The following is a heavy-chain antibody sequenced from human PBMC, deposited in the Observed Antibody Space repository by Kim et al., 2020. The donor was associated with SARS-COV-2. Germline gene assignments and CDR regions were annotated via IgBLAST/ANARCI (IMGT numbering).Heavy chain of an antibody. V-gene: IGHV3-30*18. CDR3: AKDEAPYDFWSGYYLIDY. CDR2: ISYDGSNK. J-gene: IGHJ4*02. D-gene: IGHD3-3*01. CDR1: GFTFSSYG. Sequence: GGSLRLSCAASGFTFSSYGMHWVRQAPGKGLEWVAVISYDGSNKYYADSVKGRFTISRDNSKNTLYLQMNSLRAEDTAVYYCAKDEAPYDFWSGYYLIDYWGQGTLVTVSS.